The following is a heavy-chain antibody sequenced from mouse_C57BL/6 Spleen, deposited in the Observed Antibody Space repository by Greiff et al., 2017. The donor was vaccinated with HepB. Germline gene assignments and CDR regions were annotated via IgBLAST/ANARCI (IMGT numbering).Heavy chain of an antibody. CDR3: AREDDYALYYFDY. CDR1: GYTFTDYY. D-gene: IGHD2-4*01. J-gene: IGHJ2*01. Sequence: VQLQESGAELVRPGASVKLSCKASGYTFTDYYINWVKQRPGQGLEWIARIYPGSGNTYYNEKFKGKATLTAEKSSSTAYMQLSSLTSEDSAVYFCAREDDYALYYFDYWGQGTTLTVSS. V-gene: IGHV1-76*01. CDR2: IYPGSGNT.